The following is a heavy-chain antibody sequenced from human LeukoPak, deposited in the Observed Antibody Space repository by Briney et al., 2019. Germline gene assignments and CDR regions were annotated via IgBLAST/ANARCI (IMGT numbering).Heavy chain of an antibody. V-gene: IGHV3-23*01. D-gene: IGHD6-19*01. Sequence: PGGSLRLSCAASGFTFSSYAMSWVRQAPAKGLEWVSGISASGGSTYYADSVKGRFTISRDNSKNTLYLQMNSLRAEDTAVYYCAKYSSGWCFEYWGQGTLVTVSS. CDR2: ISASGGST. CDR3: AKYSSGWCFEY. CDR1: GFTFSSYA. J-gene: IGHJ4*02.